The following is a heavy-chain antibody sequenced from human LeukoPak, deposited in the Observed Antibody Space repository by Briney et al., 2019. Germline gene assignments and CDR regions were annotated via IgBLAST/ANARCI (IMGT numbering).Heavy chain of an antibody. CDR2: INHSGST. D-gene: IGHD3-3*01. CDR3: ARAAGSIFGVVVATADYWYFDL. Sequence: SETLPLTCAVYGGSFSGYYWSWIRQPPEKGLEWIGEINHSGSTNYNPSLKSRVTISADTSKNQFSLRLSSVTAADTAVYYCARAAGSIFGVVVATADYWYFDLWGRGTLVTVSS. CDR1: GGSFSGYY. V-gene: IGHV4-34*01. J-gene: IGHJ2*01.